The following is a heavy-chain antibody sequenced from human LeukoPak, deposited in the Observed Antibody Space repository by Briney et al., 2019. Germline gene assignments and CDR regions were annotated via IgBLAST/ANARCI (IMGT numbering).Heavy chain of an antibody. CDR3: ASHVAAPSPFDY. D-gene: IGHD2-15*01. Sequence: ASVKVSCKASGYTFTSYGISWVRQAPGQGLEWMGGIIPIFGTANYAQKFQGRVTITADESTSTAYMELSSLRSEDTAVYYCASHVAAPSPFDYWGQGTLVTVSS. CDR1: GYTFTSYG. J-gene: IGHJ4*02. CDR2: IIPIFGTA. V-gene: IGHV1-69*13.